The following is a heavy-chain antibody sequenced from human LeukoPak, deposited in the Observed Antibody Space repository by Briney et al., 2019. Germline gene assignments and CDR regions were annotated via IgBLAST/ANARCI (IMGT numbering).Heavy chain of an antibody. J-gene: IGHJ4*02. V-gene: IGHV3-30*18. CDR2: ISYDGSNK. CDR3: AELRSDGDY. CDR1: GFTFSSYG. D-gene: IGHD5-12*01. Sequence: GGSLRLSCAASGFTFSSYGMHWVRQAPGKGLEWVAVISYDGSNKYYADSVKGRFTISRDNSKNTLYLQMNSLRDEDTAVYYCAELRSDGDYWGQGTLVTVSS.